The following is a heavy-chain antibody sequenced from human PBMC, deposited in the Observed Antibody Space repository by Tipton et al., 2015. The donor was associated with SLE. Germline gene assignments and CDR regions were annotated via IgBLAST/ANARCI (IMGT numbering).Heavy chain of an antibody. CDR1: GFTFSSYA. V-gene: IGHV3-23*01. CDR3: AKGDGVLHQLGVLQH. D-gene: IGHD4/OR15-4a*01. J-gene: IGHJ1*01. CDR2: ISGSGGST. Sequence: SLRLSCAASGFTFSSYAMSWVRQAPGKGLEWVSAISGSGGSTYYADSVKGRFTISRDNSKNTLYLQMNSLRAEDTAVYYCAKGDGVLHQLGVLQHWGQGTLVTVSS.